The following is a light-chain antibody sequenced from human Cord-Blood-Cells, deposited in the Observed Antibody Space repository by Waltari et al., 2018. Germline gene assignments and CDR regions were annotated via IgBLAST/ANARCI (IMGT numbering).Light chain of an antibody. CDR1: SSDVGSYNL. Sequence: QSALTQPASVSGSPGQSITISCNGTSSDVGSYNLVSWYQQHPGKAPKLMIYEGSKRPSGVSNRFAGSKSGNTASLTISGLQAEDEADYYCCSYAGSSTYVVGTGTKVTVL. CDR2: EGS. V-gene: IGLV2-23*01. CDR3: CSYAGSSTYV. J-gene: IGLJ1*01.